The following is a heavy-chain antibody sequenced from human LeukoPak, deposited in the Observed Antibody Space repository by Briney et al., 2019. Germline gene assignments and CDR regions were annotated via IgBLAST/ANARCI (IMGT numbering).Heavy chain of an antibody. CDR2: IYYSGST. V-gene: IGHV4-31*03. D-gene: IGHD3-10*01. Sequence: SETLSLTCTVSGGSISSGGYYWSWIRQHPGKDLEWIGYIYYSGSTSYNPSLKSRVTISIDTSKNQFSLKLSSVTAADTAVYYCARDGGYGSGTYRFDYWGQGTLVTVSS. CDR1: GGSISSGGYY. CDR3: ARDGGYGSGTYRFDY. J-gene: IGHJ4*02.